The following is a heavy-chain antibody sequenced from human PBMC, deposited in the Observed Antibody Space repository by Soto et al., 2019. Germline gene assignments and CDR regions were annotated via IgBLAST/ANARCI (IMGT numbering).Heavy chain of an antibody. V-gene: IGHV3-30*03. Sequence: QLQLVESGGGVVQPGRSLRLSCAASGFTFNDYGMHWVRQAPGTGLEWVAVISYDGSDKYYADSVKGRFTISRDNSKXXXXXXXXXXXXXXXAVYXXATMERLFDYWGQGTLVTVSS. D-gene: IGHD2-8*01. J-gene: IGHJ4*02. CDR2: ISYDGSDK. CDR1: GFTFNDYG. CDR3: ATMERLFDY.